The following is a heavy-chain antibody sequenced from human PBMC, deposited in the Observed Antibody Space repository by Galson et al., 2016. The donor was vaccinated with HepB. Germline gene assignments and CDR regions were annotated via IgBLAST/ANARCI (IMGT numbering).Heavy chain of an antibody. Sequence: SLRLSCAASGFIFSDHWMHWVRQAPGKGLVWVSRIHGDGSSTNYADSVKGRFTISRDNAKNTLFLQMTSLRAEDTALYYCARDVDYGDRMDVWGQGTTVTVS. V-gene: IGHV3-74*01. D-gene: IGHD4-17*01. CDR2: IHGDGSST. J-gene: IGHJ6*02. CDR3: ARDVDYGDRMDV. CDR1: GFIFSDHW.